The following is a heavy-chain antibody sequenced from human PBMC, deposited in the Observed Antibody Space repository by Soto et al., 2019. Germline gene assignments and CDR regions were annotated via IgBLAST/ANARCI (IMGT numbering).Heavy chain of an antibody. CDR3: AKNGDSSNQLPPDPYFDY. D-gene: IGHD2-2*01. CDR1: GFTFSSYA. CDR2: ISGSGGST. J-gene: IGHJ4*02. Sequence: PGGSLRLSCAASGFTFSSYAMSWVRQAPGKGLEWVSAISGSGGSTYYADSVKGRFTISRDNSKNTLYLQMNSLRAEDTAVYYCAKNGDSSNQLPPDPYFDYWGQGTLVTVSS. V-gene: IGHV3-23*01.